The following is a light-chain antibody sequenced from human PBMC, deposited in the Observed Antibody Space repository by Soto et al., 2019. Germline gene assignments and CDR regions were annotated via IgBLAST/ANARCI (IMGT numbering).Light chain of an antibody. V-gene: IGKV1-5*01. CDR3: QQYNSYPWT. CDR1: QSISRR. Sequence: DIQMIQSPYALSASVGDRVTITCRASQSISRRLAWYQQKPGKAPKLLIYDAASLESGVPAGFSGSGSGTQFTLTISSLQTDDCATYYCQQYNSYPWTFGQGTRVEIK. J-gene: IGKJ1*01. CDR2: DAA.